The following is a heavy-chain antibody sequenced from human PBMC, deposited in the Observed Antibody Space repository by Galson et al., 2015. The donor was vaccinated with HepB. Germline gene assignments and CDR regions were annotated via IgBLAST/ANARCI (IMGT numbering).Heavy chain of an antibody. CDR2: ISYEGTNK. CDR1: GFTFSNYG. J-gene: IGHJ4*02. V-gene: IGHV3-30*18. CDR3: AKDKYYYDSSGNLDY. D-gene: IGHD3-22*01. Sequence: SLRLSCAASGFTFSNYGMHWVRQAPGQGLQWVAVISYEGTNKYYADSVKGRFTISRDNSKNTLYLQMNSLRAEDTAVYYCAKDKYYYDSSGNLDYWGQGTLVTVSS.